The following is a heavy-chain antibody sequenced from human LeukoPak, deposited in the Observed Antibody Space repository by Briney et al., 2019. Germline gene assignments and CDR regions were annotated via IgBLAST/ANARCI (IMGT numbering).Heavy chain of an antibody. CDR1: GFTLSDYW. V-gene: IGHV3-7*01. CDR3: ARGPGYSYGFS. J-gene: IGHJ4*02. D-gene: IGHD5-18*01. CDR2: INPAGSEK. Sequence: PGGSLRLSCAASGFTLSDYWMSWVRQTPGKGLEWVASINPAGSEKYYVDSVKGRFTISRDNAKNSVYLQMNSLRVEDTAVYYCARGPGYSYGFSWGQGTLVTVSS.